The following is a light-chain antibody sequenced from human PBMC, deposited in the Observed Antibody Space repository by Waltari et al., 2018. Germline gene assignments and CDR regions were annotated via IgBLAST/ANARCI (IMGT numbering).Light chain of an antibody. CDR2: DAS. J-gene: IGKJ2*01. Sequence: TVMAQSPATLSVSPGERATLSCRASQSVNSNLAWFQHKPGQAPRLLIYDASTRATDIPARFSGSGSGTEFTLTIGSLQTEDFAVYYCQQYNNWPRTFGQGTKLEI. CDR1: QSVNSN. CDR3: QQYNNWPRT. V-gene: IGKV3-15*01.